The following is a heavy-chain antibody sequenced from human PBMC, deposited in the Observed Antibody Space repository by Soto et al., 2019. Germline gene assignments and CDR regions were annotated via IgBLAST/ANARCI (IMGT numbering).Heavy chain of an antibody. D-gene: IGHD4-17*01. V-gene: IGHV4-31*03. CDR2: IYYSGST. CDR1: GGSISSGGYY. J-gene: IGHJ3*02. Sequence: QVQLQESGPGLVKPSQTLSLTCTVSGGSISSGGYYWSWIRQHPGKGLEWIGYIYYSGSTYYNPSLKSRVTITVDTSKNQFSLKLSSVTAADTAVYYCARSSSGTVNAFDIWGQGTMVTVSS. CDR3: ARSSSGTVNAFDI.